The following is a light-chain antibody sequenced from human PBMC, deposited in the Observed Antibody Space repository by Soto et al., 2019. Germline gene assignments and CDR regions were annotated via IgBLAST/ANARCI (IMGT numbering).Light chain of an antibody. CDR1: QDISNY. Sequence: DIQMTQSPSSLSASVGDRVTITCQASQDISNYLNWYQQKPGKAPKLLIYDASNLETGVPSRFSGSGSGTEFTFTISSLQPEDIATYYCQQYDNLHLFTFGPGTKVDIK. CDR2: DAS. J-gene: IGKJ3*01. CDR3: QQYDNLHLFT. V-gene: IGKV1-33*01.